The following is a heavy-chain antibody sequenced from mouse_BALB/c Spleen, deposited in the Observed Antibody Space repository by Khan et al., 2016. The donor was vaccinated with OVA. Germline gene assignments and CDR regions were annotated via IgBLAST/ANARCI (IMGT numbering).Heavy chain of an antibody. Sequence: QVQLQQSGPGLVAPSQSLSITCTVSGFSLTGYGVSWVRQPPGKGLEWLGMIWGDGSTDYNSALKSRLSISKDNSKSQVFLKMNSLQTDDTAKYXCARAYYGNYREAMDYWGQGTSVTVSS. CDR1: GFSLTGYG. CDR2: IWGDGST. J-gene: IGHJ4*01. CDR3: ARAYYGNYREAMDY. D-gene: IGHD2-10*01. V-gene: IGHV2-6-7*01.